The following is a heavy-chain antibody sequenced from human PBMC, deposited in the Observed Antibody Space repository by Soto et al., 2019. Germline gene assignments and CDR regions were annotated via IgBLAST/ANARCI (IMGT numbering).Heavy chain of an antibody. V-gene: IGHV1-18*01. CDR1: GYTFTSYG. D-gene: IGHD5-12*01. Sequence: ASVKVSCKASGYTFTSYGISWVRQAPGQGLEWMGWISAYNGNTNYAQKLQGRVTMTTDTSTSTAYMELRSLRSDDTAVYYCARERRSGYSGHDVFAPWGQGTLVTVSS. CDR3: ARERRSGYSGHDVFAP. CDR2: ISAYNGNT. J-gene: IGHJ5*02.